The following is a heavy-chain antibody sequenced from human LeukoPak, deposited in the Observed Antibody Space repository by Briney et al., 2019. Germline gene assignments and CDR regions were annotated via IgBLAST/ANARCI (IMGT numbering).Heavy chain of an antibody. J-gene: IGHJ6*03. D-gene: IGHD2-2*01. CDR2: IYYSGST. V-gene: IGHV4-39*07. Sequence: PSETLSLTCTVSGDSIISRTYYWGWIRQPPGKGLEWIGSIYYSGSTYYNPSLKSRVTISVDTSKNQFSLKLSSVTAADTAVYYCASDIVVVPAAPGYYYYMDVWGKGTTVTVSS. CDR1: GDSIISRTYY. CDR3: ASDIVVVPAAPGYYYYMDV.